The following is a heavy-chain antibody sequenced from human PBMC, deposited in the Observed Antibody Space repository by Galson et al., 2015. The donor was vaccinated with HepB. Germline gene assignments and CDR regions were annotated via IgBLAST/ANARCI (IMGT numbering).Heavy chain of an antibody. J-gene: IGHJ4*02. D-gene: IGHD5-18*01. CDR3: ARDGFRLQEGLDTAMVHPPYYFDY. CDR2: ISYDGSNK. Sequence: SLRLSCAASGFTFSSYAMHWVRQAPGKGLEWVAVISYDGSNKYYADSVKGRFTISRDDSKNTLYLQMNSLRAEDTAVYYCARDGFRLQEGLDTAMVHPPYYFDYWGQGTLVTVSS. CDR1: GFTFSSYA. V-gene: IGHV3-30*04.